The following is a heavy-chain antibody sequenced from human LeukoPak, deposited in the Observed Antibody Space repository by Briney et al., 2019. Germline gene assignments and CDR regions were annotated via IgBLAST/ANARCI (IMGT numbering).Heavy chain of an antibody. D-gene: IGHD3-16*01. Sequence: GGSLRLSCAASGFSFSDYYMSWFRQAPGKGLEWVSYISNSGTTIYYADSVKGRFTISRDNAKNSLFLQMNSLRADDTAVYYCARSGGLYKSLPWFDPWGQGTLVTVSS. V-gene: IGHV3-11*01. J-gene: IGHJ5*02. CDR2: ISNSGTTI. CDR3: ARSGGLYKSLPWFDP. CDR1: GFSFSDYY.